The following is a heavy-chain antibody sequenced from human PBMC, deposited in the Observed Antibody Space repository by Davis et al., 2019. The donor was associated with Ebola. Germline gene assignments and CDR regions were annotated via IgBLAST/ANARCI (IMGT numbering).Heavy chain of an antibody. Sequence: MPSETLSLTCAVYGGSFSGYYWSWIRQPPGKGLEWIGDINHSGSTNYNPSLKSRLTISVDTSKNQFSLKLSSVTAADTAVYYCARDSGLGMDVWGQGTTVTVSS. CDR1: GGSFSGYY. CDR3: ARDSGLGMDV. J-gene: IGHJ6*02. D-gene: IGHD3-10*01. CDR2: INHSGST. V-gene: IGHV4-34*01.